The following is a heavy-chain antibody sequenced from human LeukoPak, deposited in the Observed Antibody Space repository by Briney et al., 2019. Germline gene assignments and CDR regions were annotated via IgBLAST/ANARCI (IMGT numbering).Heavy chain of an antibody. D-gene: IGHD6-13*01. CDR3: ARDLRVAAAGTSYYYYYMDV. CDR2: INHSGST. Sequence: SETLSLTCAVYGGSFSGYYWSWIRQPPGKGLEWIGEINHSGSTNYNPSLKSRVTISVDTSKNQFSLKLSSVTAADTAVYYCARDLRVAAAGTSYYYYYMDVWGKGTTVTIPS. V-gene: IGHV4-34*01. CDR1: GGSFSGYY. J-gene: IGHJ6*03.